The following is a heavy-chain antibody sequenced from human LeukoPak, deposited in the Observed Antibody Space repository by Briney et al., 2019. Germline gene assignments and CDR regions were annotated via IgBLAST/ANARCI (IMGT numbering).Heavy chain of an antibody. Sequence: SETLSLTCTFSGGSINNFYWSWIRQPAGKGLEWIGRIHASENTNYNPSLKSRVTMSVDTSKNQFSLKLNSVTAADTAVYFCARASTTFDDWGQGTLVTVSS. CDR2: IHASENT. D-gene: IGHD1-14*01. CDR1: GGSINNFY. CDR3: ARASTTFDD. J-gene: IGHJ4*02. V-gene: IGHV4-4*07.